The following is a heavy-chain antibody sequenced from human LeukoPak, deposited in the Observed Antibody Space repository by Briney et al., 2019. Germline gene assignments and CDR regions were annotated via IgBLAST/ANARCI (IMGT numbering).Heavy chain of an antibody. D-gene: IGHD3-10*01. V-gene: IGHV4-59*08. CDR2: IYYSGST. Sequence: SETLSLTCTVSGGSISSYYWSWIRQPPGKGLEWIGYIYYSGSTNYNPSLKSRVTISVDTSKNQFSLKLSSVTAADTAVYYCARLSPGLFRGVITGLDYWGQGTLVTVSS. CDR1: GGSISSYY. CDR3: ARLSPGLFRGVITGLDY. J-gene: IGHJ4*02.